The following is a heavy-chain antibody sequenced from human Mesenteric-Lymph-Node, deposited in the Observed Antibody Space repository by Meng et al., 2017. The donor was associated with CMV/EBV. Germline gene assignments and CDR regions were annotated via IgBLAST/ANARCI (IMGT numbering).Heavy chain of an antibody. CDR3: AKGLASYHLLLYY. CDR1: GFTFNDYG. Sequence: GGPLRLSCAASGFTFNDYGIHWVRQAPGKGPEWVAFIRYDGSNEYYGDSVKGRFTISRDNSKNTLYLQMNSLKSEDTAVYYCAKGLASYHLLLYYWGQGTLVTVSS. CDR2: IRYDGSNE. J-gene: IGHJ4*02. V-gene: IGHV3-30*02. D-gene: IGHD2-2*01.